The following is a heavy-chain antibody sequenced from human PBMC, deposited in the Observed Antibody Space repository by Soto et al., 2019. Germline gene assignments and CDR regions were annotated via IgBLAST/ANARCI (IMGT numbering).Heavy chain of an antibody. CDR2: ISSSSSYI. CDR1: GFTFSSYS. J-gene: IGHJ6*02. CDR3: AIARQKPPKKIVPAAGYYHYDGMDV. V-gene: IGHV3-21*01. D-gene: IGHD2-2*01. Sequence: GGSLRLSCAASGFTFSSYSMNWVRQAPGKGLEWVSSISSSSSYIYYADSVKGRFTISRDNAKNSLYLQMNSLRAEDTAVYYCAIARQKPPKKIVPAAGYYHYDGMDVWGQGTTVTVSS.